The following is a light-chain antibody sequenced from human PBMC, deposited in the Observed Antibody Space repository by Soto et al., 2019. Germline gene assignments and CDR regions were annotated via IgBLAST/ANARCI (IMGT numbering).Light chain of an antibody. CDR1: TGAVTSGYY. CDR3: LLYYGGAQV. V-gene: IGLV7-43*01. CDR2: STS. J-gene: IGLJ3*02. Sequence: QTVVTQEPSLTVSPGGTVTLTCASSTGAVTSGYYPGWFQQRPGQAPTSLIHSTSIKHSWTPARFSGSLLGGKAALTLSAVQPEDEAYYYCLLYYGGAQVFGGGTKLTVL.